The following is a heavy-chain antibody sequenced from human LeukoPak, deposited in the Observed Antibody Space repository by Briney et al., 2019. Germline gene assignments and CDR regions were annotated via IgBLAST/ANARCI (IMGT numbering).Heavy chain of an antibody. CDR3: ARGLYSYGLNWFDP. CDR2: IYYSGST. D-gene: IGHD5-18*01. Sequence: SEPLSLTCTVSGGSISSYYCSWIRQPPGKGLEWIGYIYYSGSTNYNPSLKSRVTISVDTSKNQFSLKLSSVTAADTAVYYCARGLYSYGLNWFDPWGQGTLVTVSS. J-gene: IGHJ5*02. V-gene: IGHV4-59*08. CDR1: GGSISSYY.